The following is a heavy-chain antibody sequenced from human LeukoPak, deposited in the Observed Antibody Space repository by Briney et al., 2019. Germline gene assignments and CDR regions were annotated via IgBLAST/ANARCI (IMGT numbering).Heavy chain of an antibody. D-gene: IGHD3-22*01. CDR1: GGTVSSYA. V-gene: IGHV1-69*04. Sequence: ASVKVSCKASGGTVSSYAISWVRPAPGQGLEWMGRIIPILGIANYAQKFQGRVTITADKSTSTAYMELSSLRSEDTAVYYCARRPAYYYDSSGLNDAFDIWGQGTMVTVSS. CDR3: ARRPAYYYDSSGLNDAFDI. J-gene: IGHJ3*02. CDR2: IIPILGIA.